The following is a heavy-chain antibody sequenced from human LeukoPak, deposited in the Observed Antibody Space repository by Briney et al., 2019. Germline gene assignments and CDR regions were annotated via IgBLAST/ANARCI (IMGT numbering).Heavy chain of an antibody. CDR2: ISGSGDTT. V-gene: IGHV3-23*01. D-gene: IGHD3-22*01. Sequence: GGSLRLSCVASGFTFSSYAMSWVRQAPGKGLEWVSAISGSGDTTYYADSVKGRFTMSRDNSKNTLYLQMNSLRADDTAVYYCAKDSSGYPPFDYWGQGTLVTVSS. CDR3: AKDSSGYPPFDY. J-gene: IGHJ4*02. CDR1: GFTFSSYA.